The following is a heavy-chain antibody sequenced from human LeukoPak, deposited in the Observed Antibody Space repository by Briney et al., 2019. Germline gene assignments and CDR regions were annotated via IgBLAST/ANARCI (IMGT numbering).Heavy chain of an antibody. CDR1: GGSFSGYY. Sequence: SETLSLTCAVYGGSFSGYYWTWIRQPPGKGLEWIGEITHGGSTMYNPSLKSRVTISVDTSKNQFSLKLSSVTAADTAVYYCAKRLATAPFDYWGQGTLVTVSS. J-gene: IGHJ4*02. CDR3: AKRLATAPFDY. V-gene: IGHV4-34*01. CDR2: ITHGGST. D-gene: IGHD1-1*01.